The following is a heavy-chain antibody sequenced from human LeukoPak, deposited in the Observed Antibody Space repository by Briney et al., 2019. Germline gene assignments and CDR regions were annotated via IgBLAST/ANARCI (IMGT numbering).Heavy chain of an antibody. CDR2: IYYSGST. J-gene: IGHJ1*01. Sequence: SETLSLTCTVSGSSISSGDYYWSWIRQPPGKGLEWIGYIYYSGSTYYNPSLKSRVTISVDTSKNQFSLKLSSVTAADTAVYYCARDVSGTFQHWGQGTLVTVPS. D-gene: IGHD1-1*01. V-gene: IGHV4-30-4*01. CDR3: ARDVSGTFQH. CDR1: GSSISSGDYY.